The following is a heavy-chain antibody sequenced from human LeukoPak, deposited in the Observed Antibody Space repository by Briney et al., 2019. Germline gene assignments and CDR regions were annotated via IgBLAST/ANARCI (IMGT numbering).Heavy chain of an antibody. CDR2: IYYSGST. Sequence: KTSETLSLTCSVSGGSISSYYWSWIRQPPGKGLEWIGYIYYSGSTNYNPSLKSRVTISLDTSKSQFSLKLTSVTAADTAVYYCARGGPLLAGYCSSTSCYDDAFDIWGQGTMVTVSS. V-gene: IGHV4-59*01. J-gene: IGHJ3*02. D-gene: IGHD2-2*03. CDR3: ARGGPLLAGYCSSTSCYDDAFDI. CDR1: GGSISSYY.